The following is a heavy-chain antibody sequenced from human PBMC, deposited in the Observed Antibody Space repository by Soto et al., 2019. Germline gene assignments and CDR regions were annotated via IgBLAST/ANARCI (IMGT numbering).Heavy chain of an antibody. D-gene: IGHD3-10*01. CDR2: IDPSDSYT. J-gene: IGHJ6*02. V-gene: IGHV5-10-1*01. CDR1: GYSFTSYW. Sequence: PGESLKISCKGSGYSFTSYWISWVRQMPGKGLEWMGRIDPSDSYTNYSPSFQGHVTISADKSISTAYLQWSSLKASDTAMYYCARHTAMVRGVIYYYYGMDVWGQGTTVTVSS. CDR3: ARHTAMVRGVIYYYYGMDV.